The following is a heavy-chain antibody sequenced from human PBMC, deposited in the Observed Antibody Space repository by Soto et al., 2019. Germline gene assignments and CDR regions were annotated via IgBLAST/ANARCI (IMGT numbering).Heavy chain of an antibody. CDR3: ARTGGKQYSSSWWRYTWFAP. Sequence: GSGPTLVNPTQTLTLTCTFSGFSLSTSGMCVSWIRQPPGKALEWLALIDWDDDKYYSTSLKTRLTISKDTSKNQVVLTMTNMDPVDTATYYCARTGGKQYSSSWWRYTWFAPWGQGTLVTVSS. J-gene: IGHJ5*02. D-gene: IGHD6-13*01. CDR1: GFSLSTSGMC. CDR2: IDWDDDK. V-gene: IGHV2-70*01.